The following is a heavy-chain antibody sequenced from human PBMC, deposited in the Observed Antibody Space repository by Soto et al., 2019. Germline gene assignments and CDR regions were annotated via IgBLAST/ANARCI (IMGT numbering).Heavy chain of an antibody. D-gene: IGHD2-15*01. CDR2: IWYDGSNK. Sequence: QVQLVESGGGVVQPGRSLRLSCAASGFTFSSYGMHWVRQAPGKGLEWVAVIWYDGSNKYYADSVKGRFTISRDNSKNTLYLQMNSLRAEDTAVYYCARGYCSGGSCYSILDYFDYWGQGTLVTVSS. CDR3: ARGYCSGGSCYSILDYFDY. V-gene: IGHV3-33*01. CDR1: GFTFSSYG. J-gene: IGHJ4*02.